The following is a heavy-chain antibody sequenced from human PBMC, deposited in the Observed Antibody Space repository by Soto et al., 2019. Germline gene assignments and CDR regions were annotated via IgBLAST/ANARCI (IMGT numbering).Heavy chain of an antibody. D-gene: IGHD3-10*01. CDR3: THITYFGSGRGGLDV. J-gene: IGHJ6*02. V-gene: IGHV2-5*02. Sequence: QITLKESGPTLVKPTETLTLTCTFSGFSLRTSEVGVGWLRQSPGKALEWLALIYWDDDKRYSPSLKSRLTTVKDTCNNLVVLIMANMDPVDTGTYYCTHITYFGSGRGGLDVWGQGTTVTVSS. CDR2: IYWDDDK. CDR1: GFSLRTSEVG.